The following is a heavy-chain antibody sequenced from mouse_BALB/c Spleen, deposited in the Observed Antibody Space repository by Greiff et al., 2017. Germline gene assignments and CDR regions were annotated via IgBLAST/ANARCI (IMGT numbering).Heavy chain of an antibody. CDR2: IDPENGDT. J-gene: IGHJ1*01. D-gene: IGHD1-2*01. V-gene: IGHV14-4*02. CDR1: GFNIKDYY. CDR3: NALLRLRRYFDV. Sequence: EVQLQQSGAELVRSGASVKLSCTASGFNIKDYYMHWVKQRPEQGLEWIGWIDPENGDTEYAPKFQGKATMTADTSSNTAYLQLSSLTSEDTAVYYCNALLRLRRYFDVWGAGTTVTVSS.